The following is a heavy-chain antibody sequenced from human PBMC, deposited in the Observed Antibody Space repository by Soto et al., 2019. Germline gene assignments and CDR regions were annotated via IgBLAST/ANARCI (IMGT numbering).Heavy chain of an antibody. V-gene: IGHV3-30*18. CDR1: GFTFSDYA. CDR2: VSHDGRNT. CDR3: AKGGRQWLVTSDFNY. Sequence: VQLVESGGGVVQPGRSLRLSCAASGFTFSDYAMHWVRQAPGKGLEWVAVVSHDGRNTHYADSVKGRFTISGDSSKTSVSLEMNSLRAGDTAVYYCAKGGRQWLVTSDFNYWGQGALVTVSS. D-gene: IGHD6-19*01. J-gene: IGHJ4*02.